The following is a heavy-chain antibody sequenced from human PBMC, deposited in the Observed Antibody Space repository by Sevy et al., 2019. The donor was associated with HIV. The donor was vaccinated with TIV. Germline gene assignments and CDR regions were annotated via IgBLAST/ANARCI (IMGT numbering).Heavy chain of an antibody. J-gene: IGHJ5*02. V-gene: IGHV3-15*01. D-gene: IGHD3-9*01. CDR2: IKSWGGGGTT. CDR3: IWTGYYGWFDP. CDR1: GFKFSDAW. Sequence: GGSLRLSCAASGFKFSDAWMSWVRQAPGKGLEWVGRIKSWGGGGTTDYAAPVRGRFTISRDDSQNTLYLQMNSLETEDTGMYYCIWTGYYGWFDPWGQGALVTVSS.